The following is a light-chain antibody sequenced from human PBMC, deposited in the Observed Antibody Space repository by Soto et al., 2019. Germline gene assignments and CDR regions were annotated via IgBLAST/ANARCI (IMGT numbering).Light chain of an antibody. Sequence: IHRNRAASAMCVSLGGRVTITYRASQSISSYLNWYQQKPGKAPKLLIYAASSLQSGVPSRFSGSGSGTDFPLTISSLQPEDFETYYCELYNSYAEALGQGTQVDIK. CDR1: QSISSY. CDR2: AAS. J-gene: IGKJ1*01. V-gene: IGKV1-39*01. CDR3: ELYNSYAEA.